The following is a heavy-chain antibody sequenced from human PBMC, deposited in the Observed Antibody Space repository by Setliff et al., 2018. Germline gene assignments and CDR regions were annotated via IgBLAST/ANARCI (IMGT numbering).Heavy chain of an antibody. V-gene: IGHV1-2*02. CDR2: INPNSGVT. Sequence: ASVKVSCKASGYTFTGYYMHWVRQAPGQGLEWVGWINPNSGVTNYAQKFQGRVTMTRDTSISTAYMELSSLRSDDTAVYYCARVATLIRGVTVNWFDPWGQGTLVTVSS. J-gene: IGHJ5*02. D-gene: IGHD3-10*01. CDR1: GYTFTGYY. CDR3: ARVATLIRGVTVNWFDP.